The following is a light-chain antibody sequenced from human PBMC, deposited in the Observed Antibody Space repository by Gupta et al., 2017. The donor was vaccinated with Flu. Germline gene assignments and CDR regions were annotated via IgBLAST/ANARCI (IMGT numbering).Light chain of an antibody. J-gene: IGLJ3*02. Sequence: QTVVTQEPSFSVSPGGTVTLTCGLSSGSVSTSHYPCWYQQTPGQAPRTLISSTNTRSSGVPDRFSGSILENKAALTITGAQADDESVYYCSLYVNGVIGVFGGGTKLTVL. CDR2: STN. CDR3: SLYVNGVIGV. V-gene: IGLV8-61*01. CDR1: SGSVSTSHY.